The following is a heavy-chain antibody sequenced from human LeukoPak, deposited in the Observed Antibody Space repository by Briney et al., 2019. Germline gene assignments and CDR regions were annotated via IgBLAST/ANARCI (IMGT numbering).Heavy chain of an antibody. V-gene: IGHV4-59*08. D-gene: IGHD3-22*01. CDR3: ARHRPSYETSGYPDH. Sequence: SETLSLTCTSVDASISGYFWSWIRQSPGKGLECIGHIYSSGSANYNPSLESRVTMSVDVSKNQLYLRLSSVTAADTAVYFCARHRPSYETSGYPDHWGQGTLVTVSS. CDR1: DASISGYF. J-gene: IGHJ5*02. CDR2: IYSSGSA.